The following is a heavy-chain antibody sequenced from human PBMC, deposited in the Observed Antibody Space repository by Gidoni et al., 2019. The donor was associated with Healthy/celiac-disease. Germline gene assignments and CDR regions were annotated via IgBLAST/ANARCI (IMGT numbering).Heavy chain of an antibody. CDR2: ISAYNGNT. CDR3: ARERRQDFWSGYPKGGSYYYYGMDV. CDR1: GYTFTSYG. Sequence: QVQLVQSGAEVKKPGASVKVSCKASGYTFTSYGISWVRQAPGQGLEWMGWISAYNGNTNYAQKLQGRVTKTTDTSTSTAYMELRSLRSDDTAVYYCARERRQDFWSGYPKGGSYYYYGMDVWGQGTTVTVSS. V-gene: IGHV1-18*04. D-gene: IGHD3-3*01. J-gene: IGHJ6*02.